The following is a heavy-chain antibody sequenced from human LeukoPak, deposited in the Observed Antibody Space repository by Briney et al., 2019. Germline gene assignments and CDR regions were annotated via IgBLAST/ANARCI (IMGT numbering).Heavy chain of an antibody. D-gene: IGHD3-10*01. CDR3: ARDYYGSGIHDY. Sequence: PSETLSLTCAVYGGSFSGYYWSWIRQPPGKGLEWIGEINHSGSTNYNPSLKSRVTISVDTSKNQFSLKLSSVTAADTAVYYCARDYYGSGIHDYWGQGTLVTVSS. CDR1: GGSFSGYY. J-gene: IGHJ4*02. V-gene: IGHV4-34*01. CDR2: INHSGST.